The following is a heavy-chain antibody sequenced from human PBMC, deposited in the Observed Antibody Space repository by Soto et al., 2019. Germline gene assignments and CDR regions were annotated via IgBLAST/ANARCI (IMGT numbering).Heavy chain of an antibody. J-gene: IGHJ3*02. V-gene: IGHV1-69*12. D-gene: IGHD5-12*01. Sequence: QVQLVQSGAEVKKPGSSVRVSCKASGATLNTFINYGSTWVRQAPGQGLEWMGGIIPVFGAANHAQKFQGRVTISAEESTRTVNMELSSLSSEDTAVYYCARGEATKIIVLMYDALEILGQWTMVTVSS. CDR1: GATLNTFINYG. CDR3: ARGEATKIIVLMYDALEI. CDR2: IIPVFGAA.